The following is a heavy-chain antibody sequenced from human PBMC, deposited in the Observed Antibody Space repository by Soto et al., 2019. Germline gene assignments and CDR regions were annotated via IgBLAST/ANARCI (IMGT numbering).Heavy chain of an antibody. J-gene: IGHJ4*02. Sequence: QVQLQQWGAGLLKPSETLSLTCAVYGGSFSGYYWSWIRQPPGKGLEWIGEINRSGSTNYNPSLKSRVTISVDTSKNQFSLKLSSVTAADTAVYYCAARGKYCSGGSCLDYWGQGTLVTVSS. D-gene: IGHD2-15*01. CDR2: INRSGST. V-gene: IGHV4-34*01. CDR1: GGSFSGYY. CDR3: AARGKYCSGGSCLDY.